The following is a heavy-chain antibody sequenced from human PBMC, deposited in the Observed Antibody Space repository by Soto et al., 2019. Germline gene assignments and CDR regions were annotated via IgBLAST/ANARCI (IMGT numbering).Heavy chain of an antibody. J-gene: IGHJ5*02. Sequence: LSLTCAVYGGSFSGYYWRWIRQPPGKGLEWIAEINHSGSTNYTPSLKSRVTISVDTSKNQFTLKLSSVTAADTAVYYCARPERKDTTGDWFDPWGQGTLVTVSS. V-gene: IGHV4-34*01. D-gene: IGHD4-4*01. CDR3: ARPERKDTTGDWFDP. CDR1: GGSFSGYY. CDR2: INHSGST.